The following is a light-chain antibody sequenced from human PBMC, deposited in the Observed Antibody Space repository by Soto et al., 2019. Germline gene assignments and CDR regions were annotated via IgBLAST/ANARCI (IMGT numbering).Light chain of an antibody. J-gene: IGKJ1*01. V-gene: IGKV3-15*01. CDR1: QSVSSN. CDR3: QQYNNWPPYT. Sequence: EIVMTQSPATLSVSPGERATLSCRASQSVSSNLAWYQQKPGQAPRLLIYGASTRATGIPARFSGSGSGTDFTLTISSLQSADFAVYYCQQYNNWPPYTFGQGTKVEIK. CDR2: GAS.